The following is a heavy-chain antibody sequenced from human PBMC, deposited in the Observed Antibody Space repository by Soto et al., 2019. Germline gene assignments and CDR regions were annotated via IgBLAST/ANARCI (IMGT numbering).Heavy chain of an antibody. V-gene: IGHV3-48*02. CDR1: GFTFSSYS. Sequence: PGGSLRLSSVASGFTFSSYSVNWVRQSPGKGLEWVSYISSGSKTIYYADSVKGRFTVSRDNAKNSQFLQMNSLRDEDTAVYYCAREDILGARSFDYWGQGTLVTVSS. D-gene: IGHD1-26*01. CDR2: ISSGSKTI. J-gene: IGHJ4*02. CDR3: AREDILGARSFDY.